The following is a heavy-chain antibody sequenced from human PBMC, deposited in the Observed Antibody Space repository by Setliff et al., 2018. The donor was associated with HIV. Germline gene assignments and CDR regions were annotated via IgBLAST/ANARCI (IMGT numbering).Heavy chain of an antibody. CDR2: MSYSGNT. D-gene: IGHD3-3*01. Sequence: PSETLSLTCTVSGGSISSSSYYWAWLRQSPGKGLEWIGSMSYSGNTYNNPSLKSRVTISVDTSKNQFSLKLSSVTAADTAVYYCARHYELETYMDVWGKGTTVTVSS. J-gene: IGHJ6*03. V-gene: IGHV4-39*01. CDR1: GGSISSSSYY. CDR3: ARHYELETYMDV.